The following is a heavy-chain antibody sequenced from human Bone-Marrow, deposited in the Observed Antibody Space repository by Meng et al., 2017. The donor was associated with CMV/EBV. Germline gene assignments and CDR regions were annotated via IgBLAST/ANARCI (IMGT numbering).Heavy chain of an antibody. Sequence: GGSLRLSCAASGFTFNTYAMSWVRQAPGKGLEWVANIKQDGSEKYYVDSVKGRFTISRDNAKNSLYLQMNSLRAEDTAVYYCARGRILGYPQRYKEYYFDYWGQGTLVTVSS. CDR3: ARGRILGYPQRYKEYYFDY. V-gene: IGHV3-7*01. CDR1: GFTFNTYA. CDR2: IKQDGSEK. D-gene: IGHD3-9*01. J-gene: IGHJ4*02.